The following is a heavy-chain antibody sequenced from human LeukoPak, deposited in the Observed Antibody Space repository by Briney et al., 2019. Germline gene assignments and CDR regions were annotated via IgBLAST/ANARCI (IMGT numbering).Heavy chain of an antibody. Sequence: PGGSLRLSCAASGFTFSSFSMNWVRQAPGKGLEWVSYISTSSSTMYYADSVKGRFTISRDNFKNTLYLQMDSLRPEDTAVYYCAKDLLRDRWFGESWGQGTLVTVSS. CDR3: AKDLLRDRWFGES. CDR1: GFTFSSFS. D-gene: IGHD3-10*01. J-gene: IGHJ5*02. CDR2: ISTSSSTM. V-gene: IGHV3-48*01.